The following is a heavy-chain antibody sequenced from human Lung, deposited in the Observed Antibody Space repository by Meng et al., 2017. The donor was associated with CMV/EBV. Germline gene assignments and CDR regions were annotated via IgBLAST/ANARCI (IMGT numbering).Heavy chain of an antibody. CDR3: ASLGYCSSTCCHFYYYYGMAV. D-gene: IGHD2-2*01. J-gene: IGHJ6*04. Sequence: SVMVSXKAAGGIFSSDAISWVRQAPGQGLEWMGGIIPILGIANYAQKFQGRVTITADKSTSTAYMELSSLRSEDTAVYYCASLGYCSSTCCHFYYYYGMAVWGKGTTVTFSS. CDR2: IIPILGIA. V-gene: IGHV1-69*10. CDR1: GGIFSSDA.